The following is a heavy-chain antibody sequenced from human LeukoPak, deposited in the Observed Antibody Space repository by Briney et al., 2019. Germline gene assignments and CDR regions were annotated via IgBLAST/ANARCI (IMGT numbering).Heavy chain of an antibody. CDR1: GGTFSSYA. Sequence: GASVKVSCKASGGTFSSYAISWVRQAPGQGLEWMGRIIPILGIANYAQKFQGRVTITADKSTSTAYMELSSLRSEDTAVYYCARHSRPNWFDPWGQGTLVTVSS. CDR2: IIPILGIA. V-gene: IGHV1-69*04. J-gene: IGHJ5*02. CDR3: ARHSRPNWFDP.